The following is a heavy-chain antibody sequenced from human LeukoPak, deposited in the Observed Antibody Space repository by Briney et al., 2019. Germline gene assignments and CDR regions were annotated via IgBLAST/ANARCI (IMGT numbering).Heavy chain of an antibody. V-gene: IGHV1-69*01. D-gene: IGHD5-18*01. CDR2: IIPIFGTA. CDR1: GGTFSSYA. Sequence: GASVKVSCKASGGTFSSYAISWVRQAPGQGLEWMGGIIPIFGTANYAQKFQGRVTITADESTSTAYMELSSLRSEDTAVYYCARRYNYHYYGMDVWGQGTTVTVSS. CDR3: ARRYNYHYYGMDV. J-gene: IGHJ6*02.